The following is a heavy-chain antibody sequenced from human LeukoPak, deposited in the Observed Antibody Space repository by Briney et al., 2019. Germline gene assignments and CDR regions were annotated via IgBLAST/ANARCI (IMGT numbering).Heavy chain of an antibody. CDR2: IYYSGST. CDR3: ARDDGHSSSPFDY. D-gene: IGHD6-13*01. CDR1: GGSISSYY. J-gene: IGHJ4*02. V-gene: IGHV4-59*01. Sequence: SETLSLTCTVSGGSISSYYWSWIRQPPGKGLEWIGYIYYSGSTNYNPSLKSRVTISVDTSKNQFSLKLSSVTAADTAVYYCARDDGHSSSPFDYWGQGTLVTVSS.